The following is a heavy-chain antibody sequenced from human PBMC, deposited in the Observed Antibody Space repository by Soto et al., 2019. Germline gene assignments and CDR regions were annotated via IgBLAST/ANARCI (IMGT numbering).Heavy chain of an antibody. J-gene: IGHJ5*02. Sequence: LRLSCAASGFTFSSYEMNWVRQAPGKGLEWVSYISSSGSIIYYADSVKGRFTISRDNAKNSLYLQMNSLRAEDTAVYYCARGVLYYYDSSGYPHWFDPWGQGTLVTVSS. CDR2: ISSSGSII. CDR1: GFTFSSYE. CDR3: ARGVLYYYDSSGYPHWFDP. D-gene: IGHD3-22*01. V-gene: IGHV3-48*03.